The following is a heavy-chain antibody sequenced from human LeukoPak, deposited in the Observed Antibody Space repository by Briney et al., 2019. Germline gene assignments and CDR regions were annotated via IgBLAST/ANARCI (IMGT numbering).Heavy chain of an antibody. D-gene: IGHD3-9*01. CDR2: ISSSSSYI. Sequence: GGSLRLSCAASGFTFSSYSMNWVRQAPGKGLEWVSSISSSSSYIYYADSVKGRFTISRDNAKNSLYLQMNSLRAEDTAVYYCARAGYSSGYDILTGYYGGLNFDYWGQGTLVTVSS. CDR1: GFTFSSYS. CDR3: ARAGYSSGYDILTGYYGGLNFDY. V-gene: IGHV3-21*01. J-gene: IGHJ4*02.